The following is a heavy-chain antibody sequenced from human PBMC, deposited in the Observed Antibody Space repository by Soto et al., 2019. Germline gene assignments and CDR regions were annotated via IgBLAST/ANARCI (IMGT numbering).Heavy chain of an antibody. CDR2: IYYSGST. D-gene: IGHD3-22*01. J-gene: IGHJ4*02. CDR3: ARAGYSSGYYYYFDY. Sequence: TLSLTCTVSGGSISSGGYYWSWIRQHPGKGLEWIGYIYYSGSTYYNPSLKSRVTISVDTSKNQFSLKLSSVTAADTAVYYCARAGYSSGYYYYFDYWGQGTLVTVSS. V-gene: IGHV4-31*03. CDR1: GGSISSGGYY.